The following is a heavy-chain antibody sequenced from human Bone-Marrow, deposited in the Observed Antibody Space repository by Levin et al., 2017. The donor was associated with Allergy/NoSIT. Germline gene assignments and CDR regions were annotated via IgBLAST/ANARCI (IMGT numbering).Heavy chain of an antibody. CDR2: IIPIFGPP. V-gene: IGHV1-69*01. J-gene: IGHJ6*03. CDR3: AILTGDCSGGACLSRYFYYYMDV. D-gene: IGHD2-15*01. CDR1: GGTFSSHG. Sequence: KISCKASGGTFSSHGIAWVRQAPGQGLEWMGGIIPIFGPPNYAQKFQGRVTISAAESTNTAYMELISLRSDDTAVFYCAILTGDCSGGACLSRYFYYYMDVWGKGTTVTVSS.